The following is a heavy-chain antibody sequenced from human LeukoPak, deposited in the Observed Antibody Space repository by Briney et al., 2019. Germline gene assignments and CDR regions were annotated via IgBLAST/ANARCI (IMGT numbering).Heavy chain of an antibody. CDR3: AKDSIVVVVAAMWGGLDY. CDR1: GFIFRSYP. Sequence: GGSLRLSCAASGFIFRSYPMSWVRQAPGKGLEWVSAITGSGDKTYYADSVKGRFTISRDNSKNTLSLQMNSLRAEDTAVYYCAKDSIVVVVAAMWGGLDYWGQGTLVTVSS. V-gene: IGHV3-23*01. J-gene: IGHJ4*02. D-gene: IGHD2-15*01. CDR2: ITGSGDKT.